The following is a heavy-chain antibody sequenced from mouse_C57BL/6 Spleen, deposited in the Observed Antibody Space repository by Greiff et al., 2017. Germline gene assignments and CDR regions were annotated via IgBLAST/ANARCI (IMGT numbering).Heavy chain of an antibody. CDR1: GYAFSSSW. CDR2: IYPGDGDT. J-gene: IGHJ2*01. V-gene: IGHV1-82*01. Sequence: QVQLQQSGPELVKPGASVKISCKASGYAFSSSWMNWVKQRPGKGLEWIGRIYPGDGDTNYNGKFKGKATLTADKSSSTAYMQLSSLTSEDSAVYFCARLGGRILGYFDYWGQGTTLTVSS. CDR3: ARLGGRILGYFDY. D-gene: IGHD4-1*01.